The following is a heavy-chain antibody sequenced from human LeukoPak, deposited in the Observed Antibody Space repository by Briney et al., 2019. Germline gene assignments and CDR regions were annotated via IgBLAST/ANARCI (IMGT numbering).Heavy chain of an antibody. V-gene: IGHV4-4*07. Sequence: SETLSLTCTLYGGSISSYFWSWLRQPAGKGLEWIGRIYTSGSTTYNPSLKGRVTMSVDTSKDQFSLKLCSVTAADTAIYYCARATHTIRADYKPFDFWGQGTLVTVSS. J-gene: IGHJ4*02. D-gene: IGHD4-11*01. CDR2: IYTSGST. CDR3: ARATHTIRADYKPFDF. CDR1: GGSISSYF.